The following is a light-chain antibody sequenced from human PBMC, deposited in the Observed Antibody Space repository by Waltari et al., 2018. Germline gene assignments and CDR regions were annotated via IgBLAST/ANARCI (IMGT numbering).Light chain of an antibody. Sequence: DIQMTQSPSTLSASVGDRVTITCRASQTIGTWLAWYQQKPGKAPNLLIYKASTLESGVPSRFSGSGSGTAFTLTISSLQTDDFATYYCQQYNGTFGQGTKLEIK. CDR3: QQYNGT. J-gene: IGKJ2*02. CDR1: QTIGTW. CDR2: KAS. V-gene: IGKV1-5*03.